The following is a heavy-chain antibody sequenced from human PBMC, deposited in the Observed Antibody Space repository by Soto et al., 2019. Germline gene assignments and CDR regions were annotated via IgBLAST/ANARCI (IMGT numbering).Heavy chain of an antibody. CDR2: IKSKTDGGTT. V-gene: IGHV3-15*01. D-gene: IGHD5-12*01. CDR1: GFTFSNAW. J-gene: IGHJ4*02. Sequence: GGSLRLSCAASGFTFSNAWMSWVRQAPGKGLQWVGRIKSKTDGGTTDYAAPVKGRFTISRDDSKNTLYLQMNSLKTEDTAVYYCTTDSSGYDRYMADYWGQGTLVTVSS. CDR3: TTDSSGYDRYMADY.